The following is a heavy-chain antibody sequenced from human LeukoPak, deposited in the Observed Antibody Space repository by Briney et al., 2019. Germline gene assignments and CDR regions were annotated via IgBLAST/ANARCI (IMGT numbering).Heavy chain of an antibody. V-gene: IGHV3-23*01. Sequence: GGSLRLSCAASGFTFSSYAMSWVRQAPGKGLEWVSAISGSGGSTYYADSVKGRFTISRDNSKNTLYLQINSLRAEDTAVYYCAKEPPRGYCSSTSCHPLGQGTLVTVSS. CDR1: GFTFSSYA. CDR2: ISGSGGST. J-gene: IGHJ5*02. D-gene: IGHD2-2*01. CDR3: AKEPPRGYCSSTSCHP.